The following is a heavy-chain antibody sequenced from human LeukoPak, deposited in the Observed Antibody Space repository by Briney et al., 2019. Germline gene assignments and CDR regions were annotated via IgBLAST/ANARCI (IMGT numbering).Heavy chain of an antibody. CDR1: GFTFSRVS. V-gene: IGHV3-23*01. Sequence: GALRLTCAASGFTFSRVSIGWVPQAPREGGEGVLSIISSGRGTYYAASVKGRFTISRDTSKNTLYLQMNSLRAEDTAFYYCAKDGPYSGYDLARWGQGTLVTVSS. CDR3: AKDGPYSGYDLAR. J-gene: IGHJ4*02. CDR2: IISSGRGT. D-gene: IGHD5-12*01.